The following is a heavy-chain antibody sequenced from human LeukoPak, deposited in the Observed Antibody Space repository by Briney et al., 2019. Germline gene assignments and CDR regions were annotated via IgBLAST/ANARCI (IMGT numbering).Heavy chain of an antibody. CDR2: IYYSGST. V-gene: IGHV4-31*03. CDR3: ARVRFYYDSSGYFSFDP. J-gene: IGHJ5*02. Sequence: SETLSLTCTVSGGSISSGGYYWSWIRQHPGKGLEWIGYIYYSGSTYYNPSLKSRVTISVDTSKNQFSLKLSSVTAADTAVYYCARVRFYYDSSGYFSFDPWGQGTLVTVSS. D-gene: IGHD3-22*01. CDR1: GGSISSGGYY.